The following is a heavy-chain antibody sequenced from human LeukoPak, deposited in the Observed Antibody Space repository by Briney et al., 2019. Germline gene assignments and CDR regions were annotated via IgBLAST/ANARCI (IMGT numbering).Heavy chain of an antibody. CDR2: TWYDGSKK. CDR1: GFPFSYYG. V-gene: IGHV3-33*01. Sequence: PGGSLRLSCAASGFPFSYYGMHWVRKAPGKGLEWEALTWYDGSKKYIADSVRGRFTISKDNSKNTLYLQMNSLRAEDTAVYYCARVANITTFGMDVWGHGTTVTVSS. CDR3: ARVANITTFGMDV. D-gene: IGHD3-9*01. J-gene: IGHJ6*02.